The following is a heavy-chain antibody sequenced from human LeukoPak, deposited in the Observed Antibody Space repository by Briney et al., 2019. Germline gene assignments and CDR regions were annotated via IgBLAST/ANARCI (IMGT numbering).Heavy chain of an antibody. Sequence: GGSLRLSCAASGFTFSSYSMNWVRQAPGKGLEWVSSISSSSSYIYYADSVKGRFTISRDNAKNSLYLQMNSLRAEDTAVYYCARNSQRYKVFNYWGQGTLVTVSS. CDR1: GFTFSSYS. CDR2: ISSSSSYI. V-gene: IGHV3-21*01. CDR3: ARNSQRYKVFNY. J-gene: IGHJ4*02. D-gene: IGHD5-24*01.